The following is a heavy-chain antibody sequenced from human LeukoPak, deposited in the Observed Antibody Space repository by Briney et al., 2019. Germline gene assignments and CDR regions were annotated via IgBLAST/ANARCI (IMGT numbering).Heavy chain of an antibody. CDR2: ISGSGGNT. CDR1: GFTFSSYE. CDR3: AKAPRSSWYPYFDY. D-gene: IGHD6-13*01. J-gene: IGHJ4*02. Sequence: GGSLRLSCAASGFTFSSYEMSWVRQAPGKGLEWVSAISGSGGNTYFADSVKGRFTISRDNSKNTLYLQMNSLRAEDTAVYFCAKAPRSSWYPYFDYWGQGTLVTVSS. V-gene: IGHV3-23*01.